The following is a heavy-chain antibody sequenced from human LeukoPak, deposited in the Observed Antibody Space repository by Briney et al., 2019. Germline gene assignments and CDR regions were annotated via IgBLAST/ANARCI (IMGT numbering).Heavy chain of an antibody. D-gene: IGHD6-13*01. V-gene: IGHV3-23*01. CDR3: AKGGQQLVRFNWFDP. J-gene: IGHJ5*02. CDR2: ISGSGGST. CDR1: GFTFSSYA. Sequence: GGSPRLSCAASGFTFSSYAMSWVRQAPGKRLEWVSAISGSGGSTYYADSVKGRFTISRDNSKNTLYLQMNSLRAEDTAVYYCAKGGQQLVRFNWFDPWGQGTLVTVSS.